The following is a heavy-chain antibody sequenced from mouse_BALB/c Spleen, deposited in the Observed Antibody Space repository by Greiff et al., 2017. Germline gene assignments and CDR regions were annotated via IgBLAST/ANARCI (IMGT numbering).Heavy chain of an antibody. CDR3: TCNYFDY. J-gene: IGHJ2*01. CDR2: IDPETGGT. Sequence: SGAELVRPGASVTLSCKASGYTFTDYEMHWVKQTPVHGLEWIGAIDPETGGTAYNQKFKGKATLTADKSSSTAYMELRSLTSEDSAVYYCTCNYFDYWGQGTTLTVSS. V-gene: IGHV1-15*01. CDR1: GYTFTDYE.